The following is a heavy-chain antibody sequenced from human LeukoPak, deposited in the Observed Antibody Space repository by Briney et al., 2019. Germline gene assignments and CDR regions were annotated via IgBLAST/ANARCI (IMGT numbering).Heavy chain of an antibody. D-gene: IGHD3-10*01. Sequence: RASVKVSCKAYGYTFTGYYMHWVRQAPGQGLEWMGWINPNSGGTNYAQKFQGRVTMTRDTSISTAYMELSRLRSDDTAGLYCGSGGWFGELFIDYWGQGTLVTVSS. CDR3: GSGGWFGELFIDY. J-gene: IGHJ4*02. CDR1: GYTFTGYY. CDR2: INPNSGGT. V-gene: IGHV1-2*02.